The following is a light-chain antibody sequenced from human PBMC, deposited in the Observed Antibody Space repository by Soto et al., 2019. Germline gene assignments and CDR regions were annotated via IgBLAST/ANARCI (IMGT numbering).Light chain of an antibody. Sequence: DIQMTQSPSSLSASVGDRGTITCQASQNINNYLNWYQQKPGXTPXXLIYDASNLEAGVPSRFRGSGSGTDFTFTISRLQPEDIATDYCQQYENLPTFGQGTRLEIK. CDR3: QQYENLPT. J-gene: IGKJ5*01. CDR2: DAS. CDR1: QNINNY. V-gene: IGKV1-33*01.